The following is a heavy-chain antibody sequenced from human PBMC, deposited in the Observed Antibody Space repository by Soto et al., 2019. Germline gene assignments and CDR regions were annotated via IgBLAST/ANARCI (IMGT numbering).Heavy chain of an antibody. D-gene: IGHD6-19*01. J-gene: IGHJ6*03. CDR3: ARDSWRAVADHESLYYYYYMDV. CDR1: GFTFSSYG. V-gene: IGHV3-33*01. CDR2: IWYDGSNK. Sequence: QVQLVESGGGVVQPGRSLRLSCAASGFTFSSYGMHWVRQAPGKGLDWVAVIWYDGSNKYYADSVKGRFTISRDNSKNTLYLQMNSLRAVDTAVYYCARDSWRAVADHESLYYYYYMDVWGKGTTVTVSS.